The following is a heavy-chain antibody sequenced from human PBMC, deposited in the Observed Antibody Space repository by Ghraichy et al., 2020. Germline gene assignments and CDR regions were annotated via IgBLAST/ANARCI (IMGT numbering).Heavy chain of an antibody. J-gene: IGHJ6*02. D-gene: IGHD1-26*01. CDR1: GYSISSGYY. V-gene: IGHV4-38-2*02. Sequence: SQTLSLTCTVSGYSISSGYYWAWIRQPPGKGLEWIGGIYHSWSTHYNPSLQSRVTMSVDTSKNQFSLKLNSVTAADTAVYYCARDIRWVGPTSYYALDVWGQGTTVTVSS. CDR3: ARDIRWVGPTSYYALDV. CDR2: IYHSWST.